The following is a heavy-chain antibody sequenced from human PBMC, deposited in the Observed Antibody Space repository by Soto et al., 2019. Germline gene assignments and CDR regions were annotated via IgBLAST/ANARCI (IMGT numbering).Heavy chain of an antibody. CDR2: IYSSGTT. CDR1: GFTVTSNY. Sequence: EVQLVETGGGLIQPGGSLSLSCAASGFTVTSNYMNWVRQAPGKGLEWVSIIYSSGTTYYADSVKGRFTISRDESKNTLYLQMRNLRAEDTAIYYCARVDTYDYYYAMDVWGQGTTVTVSS. D-gene: IGHD5-18*01. J-gene: IGHJ6*02. V-gene: IGHV3-53*02. CDR3: ARVDTYDYYYAMDV.